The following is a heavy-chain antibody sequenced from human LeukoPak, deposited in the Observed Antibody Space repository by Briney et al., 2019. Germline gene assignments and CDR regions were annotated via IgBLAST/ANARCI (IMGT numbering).Heavy chain of an antibody. J-gene: IGHJ6*03. V-gene: IGHV4-38-2*02. Sequence: SETLSLTCTVSGGSISSGYYWGWIRQPPGKGLEWIGSIYHSGSTYYNPSLKSRVTISVHTSKNQFSLKLSSVTAADTAVYYCARTTEGGYSYGSFYYYYMDVWGKGATVTISS. D-gene: IGHD5-18*01. CDR1: GGSISSGYY. CDR2: IYHSGST. CDR3: ARTTEGGYSYGSFYYYYMDV.